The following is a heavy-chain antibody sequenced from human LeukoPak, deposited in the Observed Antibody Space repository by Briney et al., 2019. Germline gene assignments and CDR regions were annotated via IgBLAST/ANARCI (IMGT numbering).Heavy chain of an antibody. Sequence: GGSLRLSCAASGFTFSDYYMSWIRQAPGKGLEWVANIKQDGSEKYYVDSVKGRFTISRDNAKNSLYLQMNSLRAEDTAVYYCARVMWDDDAFDIWGQGTMVTVSS. CDR1: GFTFSDYY. D-gene: IGHD1-26*01. CDR2: IKQDGSEK. J-gene: IGHJ3*02. CDR3: ARVMWDDDAFDI. V-gene: IGHV3-7*01.